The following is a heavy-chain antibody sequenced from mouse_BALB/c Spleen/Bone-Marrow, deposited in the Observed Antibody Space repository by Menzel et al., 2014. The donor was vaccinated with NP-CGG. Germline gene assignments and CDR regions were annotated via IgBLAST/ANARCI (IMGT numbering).Heavy chain of an antibody. CDR1: GYTFTDYN. CDR3: ARLDGYYVAMDY. V-gene: IGHV1S29*02. Sequence: VHLQQPGPELVKPGASVKISCKASGYTFTDYNMHWVKQSHGKSLEWIGYIYPXNGGTGYNQKFKSKATLTVDNSSSTAYTELRSLTSEDSAVYYCARLDGYYVAMDYWGQGTSVTVSS. CDR2: IYPXNGGT. D-gene: IGHD2-3*01. J-gene: IGHJ4*01.